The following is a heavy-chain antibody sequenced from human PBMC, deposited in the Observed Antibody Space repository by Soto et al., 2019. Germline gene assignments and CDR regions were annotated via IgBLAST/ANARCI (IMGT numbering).Heavy chain of an antibody. CDR1: GGSFSGYY. CDR2: INHSGST. J-gene: IGHJ1*01. Sequence: QVQLQQWGAGLLKPSETLSLTCAVYGGSFSGYYWSWIRQPPGKGLGWIGEINHSGSTNYNPSLKSRVTISVDTSKNQFSLKLSSVTAADTAVYYCARSPARIAAAGTEYFQHWGQGTLVTVSS. D-gene: IGHD6-13*01. V-gene: IGHV4-34*01. CDR3: ARSPARIAAAGTEYFQH.